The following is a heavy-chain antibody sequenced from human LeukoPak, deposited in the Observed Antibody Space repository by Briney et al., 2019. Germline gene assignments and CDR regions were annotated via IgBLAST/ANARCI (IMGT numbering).Heavy chain of an antibody. CDR3: ARLRSPTDY. CDR1: GFTFSSYE. Sequence: PGGSLRLSCAASGFTFSSYEMNWVRQAPGKGLEWVSYISSSSSYIYYADSVKGRFTISRDNAKNSQYLQMNSLRAEDTAVYYCARLRSPTDYWGQGTLVTVSS. D-gene: IGHD4-17*01. J-gene: IGHJ4*02. CDR2: ISSSSSYI. V-gene: IGHV3-21*05.